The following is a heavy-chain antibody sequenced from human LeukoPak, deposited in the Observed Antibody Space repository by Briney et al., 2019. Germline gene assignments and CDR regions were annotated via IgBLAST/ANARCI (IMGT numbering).Heavy chain of an antibody. J-gene: IGHJ4*02. CDR3: ARHGSLLRDIWFGELISY. V-gene: IGHV4-39*01. Sequence: PSETLSLTCTVSGGSISSSSYDWGWIRQPPGKGLEWIGSIYYSGSTYYNPSLKSRVTISVDTSKNQFSLKLSSVTAADTAVSYCARHGSLLRDIWFGELISYWGQGTLVTVSS. CDR1: GGSISSSSYD. D-gene: IGHD3-10*01. CDR2: IYYSGST.